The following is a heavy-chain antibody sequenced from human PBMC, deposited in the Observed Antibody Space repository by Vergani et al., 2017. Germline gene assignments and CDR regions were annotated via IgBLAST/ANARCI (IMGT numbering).Heavy chain of an antibody. V-gene: IGHV1-69*09. CDR1: GGTFSSYA. CDR2: IIPILGIA. J-gene: IGHJ5*02. Sequence: QVQLVQSGAEVKKPGSSVKVSCKASGGTFSSYAISWVRQAPGQGLEWMGGIIPILGIANYAQKFQGRVTITADKSTSTAYMELSSLRSEDTAVYYCATVLLWFGEGWFDPWGQGTLVTVSS. D-gene: IGHD3-10*01. CDR3: ATVLLWFGEGWFDP.